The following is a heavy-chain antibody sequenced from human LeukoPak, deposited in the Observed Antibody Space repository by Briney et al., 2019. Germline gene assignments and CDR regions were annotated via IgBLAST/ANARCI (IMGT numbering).Heavy chain of an antibody. CDR3: ARLSSGQHDAFDI. CDR1: GGSISSYY. D-gene: IGHD6-13*01. Sequence: SETLSLTCTVSGGSISSYYWSWIRQPPGKGLEWTGYIYTSGSTNYNPSLKSRVTISVDTSKNQFSLKLSSVTAADTAVYYCARLSSGQHDAFDIWGQGTMVTVSS. CDR2: IYTSGST. V-gene: IGHV4-4*09. J-gene: IGHJ3*02.